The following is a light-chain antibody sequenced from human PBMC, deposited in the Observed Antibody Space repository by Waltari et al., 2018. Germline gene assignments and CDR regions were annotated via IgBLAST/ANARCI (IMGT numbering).Light chain of an antibody. CDR1: QTISSTN. Sequence: IVMTQSPATLSVSLGERATLSCRASQTISSTNLVWYQQKPGQAPRLLIDGTSSRATGIPDRFRGSGSGTDFTLTISRLEPEDFAVYYCQQRNNWPLTFGGGTKVEIK. CDR3: QQRNNWPLT. J-gene: IGKJ4*01. CDR2: GTS. V-gene: IGKV3D-20*02.